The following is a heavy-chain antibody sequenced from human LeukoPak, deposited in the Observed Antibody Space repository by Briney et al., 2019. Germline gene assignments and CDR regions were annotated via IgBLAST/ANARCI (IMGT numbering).Heavy chain of an antibody. CDR2: TYYSGST. CDR3: ARVYDSSGYTIGP. J-gene: IGHJ5*02. D-gene: IGHD3-22*01. Sequence: SETLSLTCTVSGGSISSSSYYWGWIRQPPGKGLEWIGSTYYSGSTYYNPSLKSRVTISVDTSKNQFSLKLSSVTAADTAVYYCARVYDSSGYTIGPWGQGTLVTVSS. CDR1: GGSISSSSYY. V-gene: IGHV4-39*01.